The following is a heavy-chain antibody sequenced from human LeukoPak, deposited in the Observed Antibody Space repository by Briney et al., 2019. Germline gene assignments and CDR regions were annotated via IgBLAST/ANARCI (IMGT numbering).Heavy chain of an antibody. CDR3: GRHSIWYRWYDQPQILLHFNFYC. CDR2: INHSGTT. V-gene: IGHV4-34*01. D-gene: IGHD2-15*01. CDR1: GRSLSGSY. J-gene: IGHJ4*02. Sequence: SESLSLSCAVYGRSLSGSYCSWVRQPPGKGLEWIGAINHSGTTNTNPSLKSRVTLSVDTCNNQLCLKPRSVIPADTAVYYGGRHSIWYRWYDQPQILLHFNFYCCRQGSLLAVSS.